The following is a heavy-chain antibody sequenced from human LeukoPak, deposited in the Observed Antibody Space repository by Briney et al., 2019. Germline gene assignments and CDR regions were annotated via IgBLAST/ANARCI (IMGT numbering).Heavy chain of an antibody. CDR1: GFTFSSYS. D-gene: IGHD3-10*01. CDR2: ISSSSSYI. V-gene: IGHV3-21*01. CDR3: ARDGLLWFGETDY. Sequence: GGSLRLSCAASGFTFSSYSMNWVRQAPGKGLEWVSSISSSSSYIYYADSVKGRFTISRDNAKNSLCLQMNSLRAEDTAVYYCARDGLLWFGETDYWGQGTLVTVSS. J-gene: IGHJ4*02.